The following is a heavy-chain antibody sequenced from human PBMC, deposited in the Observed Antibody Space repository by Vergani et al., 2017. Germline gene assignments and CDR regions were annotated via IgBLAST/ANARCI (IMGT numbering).Heavy chain of an antibody. D-gene: IGHD5-12*01. CDR1: GFTFNQYG. CDR2: TWYDGNNK. Sequence: QVQLVESGGGVVQPGRSLRLSCAASGFTFNQYGMHWVRQAPGKGLEWVAVTWYDGNNKQYADSVKGRFTMSRDNSKSTMYLQMNSLRDEDTCVYYCARDLRLLYKRFDPWGQGTLVTVSS. CDR3: ARDLRLLYKRFDP. J-gene: IGHJ5*02. V-gene: IGHV3-33*01.